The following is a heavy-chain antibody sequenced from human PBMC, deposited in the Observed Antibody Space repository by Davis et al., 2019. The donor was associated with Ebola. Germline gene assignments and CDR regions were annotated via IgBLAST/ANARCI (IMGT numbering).Heavy chain of an antibody. V-gene: IGHV3-7*03. CDR2: IKEDGSEK. D-gene: IGHD1-26*01. CDR3: ARDGWELRPLGY. J-gene: IGHJ4*02. Sequence: GESLKISCAGSGFTFSIYWMSWVRQAPGRGLEWVANIKEDGSEKYYVDSVKGRFTISRDNAKNSLYLQMNSLRAEDTAVYYCARDGWELRPLGYWGQGTPVTVSS. CDR1: GFTFSIYW.